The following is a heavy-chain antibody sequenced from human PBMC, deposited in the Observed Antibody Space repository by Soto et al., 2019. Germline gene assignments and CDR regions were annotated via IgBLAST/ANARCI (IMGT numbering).Heavy chain of an antibody. CDR1: GGSFSGYY. D-gene: IGHD6-6*01. J-gene: IGHJ4*02. Sequence: TLSLTCAVYGGSFSGYYCSWIRQPAWKGLEWIGEINHSGSTNYNPSLKSRVTISVDTSKNQFSLKLSSVTAADTAVYYCARGRVSYSSSARYFDYWGQGTLVTVSS. CDR2: INHSGST. V-gene: IGHV4-34*01. CDR3: ARGRVSYSSSARYFDY.